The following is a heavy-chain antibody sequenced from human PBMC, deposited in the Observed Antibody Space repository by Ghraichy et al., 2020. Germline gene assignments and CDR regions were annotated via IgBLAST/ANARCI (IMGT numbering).Heavy chain of an antibody. CDR1: GFTFSNAW. CDR3: TTDGGEVDWYPPGVPLGY. J-gene: IGHJ4*02. CDR2: IKSKTDGGTT. Sequence: GESLNISCAASGFTFSNAWMTWVRQAPGKGLEWVGRIKSKTDGGTTDYAAPVEHRFTISRDDSKSTLYLQMNSLRNEDTAVYYCTTDGGEVDWYPPGVPLGYWGQGILVTVSS. V-gene: IGHV3-15*01. D-gene: IGHD3-22*01.